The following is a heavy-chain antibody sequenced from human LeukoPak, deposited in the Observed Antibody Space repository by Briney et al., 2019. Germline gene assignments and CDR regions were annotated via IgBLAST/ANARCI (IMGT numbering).Heavy chain of an antibody. Sequence: PGGSLRLSCAASGFAFRSYGMSWVRQAPGKALEWVSSISGSSYHIYYADSVKGRFTITRDNANNLLYLQMNSLRAEDTAVYYCASGTIVGARGADNWGQGTLVTVSS. CDR2: ISGSSYHI. CDR1: GFAFRSYG. CDR3: ASGTIVGARGADN. D-gene: IGHD1-26*01. V-gene: IGHV3-21*01. J-gene: IGHJ4*02.